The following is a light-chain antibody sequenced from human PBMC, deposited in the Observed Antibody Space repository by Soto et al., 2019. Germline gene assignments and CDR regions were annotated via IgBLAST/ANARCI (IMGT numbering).Light chain of an antibody. CDR2: GAS. CDR1: QSVSNSF. CDR3: QQYGSSPYT. V-gene: IGKV3-20*01. Sequence: EIVLTQSPGTLSLSPGERATPSCRASQSVSNSFLAWYQQKPGQAPRLLIYGASSRATGIPDRFSGSGSGTDFTLTISRLEPEDFAVYYCQQYGSSPYTFGQGTKLKIK. J-gene: IGKJ2*01.